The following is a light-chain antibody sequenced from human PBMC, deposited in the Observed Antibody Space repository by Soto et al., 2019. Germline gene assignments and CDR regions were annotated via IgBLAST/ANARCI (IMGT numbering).Light chain of an antibody. CDR1: SSDVGGYNS. CDR2: DVS. Sequence: QSALTQPRSVSGSPGQSVTISCTGTSSDVGGYNSVSWYQQHPGKAPKLMIYDVSKRPSGVPDRFSGSKSGNTASLTISGLQAEDEADYYCCSYAGRYTHVVFGGGTKLTAL. V-gene: IGLV2-11*01. CDR3: CSYAGRYTHVV. J-gene: IGLJ2*01.